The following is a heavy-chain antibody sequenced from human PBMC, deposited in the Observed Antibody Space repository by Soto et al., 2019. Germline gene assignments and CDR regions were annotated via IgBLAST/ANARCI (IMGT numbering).Heavy chain of an antibody. CDR3: ARDRGYTGYDFAY. CDR2: INHDSGTI. D-gene: IGHD5-12*01. CDR1: GFTFSRYA. Sequence: EVQLVESGGGLVQPGGSLRLSCAASGFTFSRYAMNWVRQAPGKGLEWVSYINHDSGTIYYAASVKGRFTISRDNANNLRSLQMNRLRAEDTAVYYCARDRGYTGYDFAYWGQGTLVTVSS. J-gene: IGHJ4*02. V-gene: IGHV3-48*01.